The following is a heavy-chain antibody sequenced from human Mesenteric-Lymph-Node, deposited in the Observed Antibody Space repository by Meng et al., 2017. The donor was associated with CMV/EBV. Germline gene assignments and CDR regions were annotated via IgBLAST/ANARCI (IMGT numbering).Heavy chain of an antibody. V-gene: IGHV3-30*02. Sequence: GESLKISCVGSGFTFSAYGFHWVRQAPGKGLEWVAHMHPDYKYYVDSVKGRFTISRDNSKNTLYLQMNSLRPEDTAVYYCAKDLPFVGYCSGASCYNFDYWGQGTLVTVSS. D-gene: IGHD2-15*01. CDR3: AKDLPFVGYCSGASCYNFDY. CDR2: MHPDYK. J-gene: IGHJ4*02. CDR1: GFTFSAYG.